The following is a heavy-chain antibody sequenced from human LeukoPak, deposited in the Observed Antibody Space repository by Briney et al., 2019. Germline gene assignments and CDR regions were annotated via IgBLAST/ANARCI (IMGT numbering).Heavy chain of an antibody. CDR2: ISDNGGST. Sequence: GGSLRLPCSASGFILRSHAMHWVRQAPGKGLEYVSRISDNGGSTYYADSVKGRFTISRDNSKNTLYLQMSSLRAVDTAVYYCVKDNEAGGSPFDRWGQGTPVTVSS. CDR1: GFILRSHA. J-gene: IGHJ4*02. D-gene: IGHD1-1*01. V-gene: IGHV3-64D*06. CDR3: VKDNEAGGSPFDR.